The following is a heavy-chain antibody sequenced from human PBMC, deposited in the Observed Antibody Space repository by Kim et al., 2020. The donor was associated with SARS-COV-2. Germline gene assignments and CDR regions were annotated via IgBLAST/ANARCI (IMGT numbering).Heavy chain of an antibody. D-gene: IGHD2-2*02. J-gene: IGHJ3*02. CDR3: ARDGVVVPAAIRAFDI. V-gene: IGHV4-34*01. CDR1: GGSFSGYY. CDR2: INHSGST. Sequence: SETLSLTCAVYGGSFSGYYWSWIRQPPGKGLEWIGEINHSGSTNYNPSLKSRVTISVDTSKNQFSLKLSSVTAADTAVYYCARDGVVVPAAIRAFDIWGQGTMVTVSS.